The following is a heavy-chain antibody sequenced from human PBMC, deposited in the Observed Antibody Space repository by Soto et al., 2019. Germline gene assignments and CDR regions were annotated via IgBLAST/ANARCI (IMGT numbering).Heavy chain of an antibody. CDR1: GFTFNTYG. J-gene: IGHJ4*02. CDR2: IWYDESNK. Sequence: QMQLVESGGGVVQPGRSLRLSCAASGFTFNTYGMHWVRQAPGKGLEWVAIIWYDESNKYYADSVKGRFTISRDNSKNPLYLQMNRLRAEDTAVYYCARDLSKGSYFDYWGQGTLVTVSS. CDR3: ARDLSKGSYFDY. V-gene: IGHV3-33*01. D-gene: IGHD3-10*01.